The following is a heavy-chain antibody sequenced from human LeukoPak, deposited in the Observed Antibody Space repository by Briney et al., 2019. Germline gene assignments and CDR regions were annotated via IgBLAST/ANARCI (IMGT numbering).Heavy chain of an antibody. CDR1: GFTFSNYA. V-gene: IGHV3-23*01. Sequence: GGSLRLSCAASGFTFSNYAMSWVRQAPGRGLEWVSAISGSGVSTYYADSVKGRFTISRDNSKNTLYLQMHSLIAEDTAVYYGAKDRSDYGGYPPGAFDIWGQGTMVTVSS. J-gene: IGHJ3*02. CDR2: ISGSGVST. CDR3: AKDRSDYGGYPPGAFDI. D-gene: IGHD4-17*01.